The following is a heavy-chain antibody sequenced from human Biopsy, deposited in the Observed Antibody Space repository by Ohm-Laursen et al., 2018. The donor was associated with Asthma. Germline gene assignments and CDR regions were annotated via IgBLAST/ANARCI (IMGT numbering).Heavy chain of an antibody. Sequence: SLRLSCAASRFTYEMHWVRQAPGKGLEWVAVISYDGSSIYYADSVKGRFTISRDNSKNTLYLQMNSLSAEDTAMYYCARAYSSGWSHGMDVWGQGTTVTVSS. CDR1: RFTYE. V-gene: IGHV3-30-3*01. D-gene: IGHD6-19*01. J-gene: IGHJ6*02. CDR3: ARAYSSGWSHGMDV. CDR2: ISYDGSSI.